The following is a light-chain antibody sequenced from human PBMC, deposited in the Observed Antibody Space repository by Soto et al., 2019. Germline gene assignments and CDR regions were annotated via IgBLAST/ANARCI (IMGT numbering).Light chain of an antibody. J-gene: IGKJ1*01. V-gene: IGKV3-20*01. CDR3: QQYNKWLQT. CDR1: QRVSSNY. CDR2: GAS. Sequence: EIVLTQSPGTLSLSLVERATLSCSSSQRVSSNYLARYQQKPGQSPRLRIYGASPRAIGIPDRFSGSGSGTHFTLTITSLQPEDVAVYYCQQYNKWLQTFGQGTKVDI.